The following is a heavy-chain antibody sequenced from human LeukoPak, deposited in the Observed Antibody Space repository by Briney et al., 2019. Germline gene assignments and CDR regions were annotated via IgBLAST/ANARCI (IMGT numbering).Heavy chain of an antibody. D-gene: IGHD2-2*02. CDR1: GFTFSSYS. Sequence: GGSLRLSCAASGFTFSSYSMNWVRQAPGKGLEWVSAISGSGGSTYYADSVKGRFTISRDNSKNTLYLQMNSLRAEDTAVYYCAKVMDGIVVVPAALHDYWGQGTLVTVSS. J-gene: IGHJ4*02. V-gene: IGHV3-23*01. CDR3: AKVMDGIVVVPAALHDY. CDR2: ISGSGGST.